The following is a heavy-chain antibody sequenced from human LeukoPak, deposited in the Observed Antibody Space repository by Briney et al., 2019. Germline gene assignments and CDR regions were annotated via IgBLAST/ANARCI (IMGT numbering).Heavy chain of an antibody. CDR2: INPNSGGT. CDR1: GYTFTGYY. CDR3: ATTLLPAAMPSYYYYCGMDV. D-gene: IGHD2-2*01. V-gene: IGHV1-2*02. J-gene: IGHJ6*02. Sequence: ASVKVSCKASGYTFTGYYMHWVRQAPGQGLEWMGWINPNSGGTNYAQKFQGRVTMTRDTSISTAYMELSRLRSDDTAVYYCATTLLPAAMPSYYYYCGMDVWGQGTTVTVSS.